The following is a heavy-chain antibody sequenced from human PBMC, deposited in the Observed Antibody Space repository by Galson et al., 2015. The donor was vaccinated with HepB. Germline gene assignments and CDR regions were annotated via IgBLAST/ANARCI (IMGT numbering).Heavy chain of an antibody. Sequence: SLRLSCAASGFTFSSYSMNWVRQAPRKGLEWVSFISSSSSTIYYADSVKGRFTISRDNAKNTLYLHMNSLTDEDTAVYYCARDWSWGEGTLVTVSS. V-gene: IGHV3-48*02. CDR1: GFTFSSYS. CDR3: ARDWS. CDR2: ISSSSSTI. D-gene: IGHD2-8*02. J-gene: IGHJ5*02.